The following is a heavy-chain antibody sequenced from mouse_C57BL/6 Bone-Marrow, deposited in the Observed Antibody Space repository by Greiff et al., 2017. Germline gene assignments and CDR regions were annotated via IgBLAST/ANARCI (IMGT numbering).Heavy chain of an antibody. CDR2: IDPSDSYT. V-gene: IGHV1-50*01. CDR3: ARQELGRDY. CDR1: GYTFTSYW. Sequence: QVQLQQPGAELVKPGASVKLSCKASGYTFTSYWMQWVKQRPGQGLEWIGEIDPSDSYTNYNQKFKGKATLTVDTSSSTAYMQLSSLTSEDSAVYYCARQELGRDYWGQGTTLTVSS. D-gene: IGHD4-1*01. J-gene: IGHJ2*01.